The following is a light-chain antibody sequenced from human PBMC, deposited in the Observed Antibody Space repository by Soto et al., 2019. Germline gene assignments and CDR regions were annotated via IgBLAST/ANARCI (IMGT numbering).Light chain of an antibody. Sequence: EIVLTQSPGTLSSTPGERATLSCRASQSVSSSYLAWYQQKPGQAPRLLIYGASSRATGIPDRFSGSGSGTDFTLTISRLEPEDFAVYYCQQYGSSPRTFGQGTKVAIK. CDR2: GAS. V-gene: IGKV3-20*01. J-gene: IGKJ1*01. CDR1: QSVSSSY. CDR3: QQYGSSPRT.